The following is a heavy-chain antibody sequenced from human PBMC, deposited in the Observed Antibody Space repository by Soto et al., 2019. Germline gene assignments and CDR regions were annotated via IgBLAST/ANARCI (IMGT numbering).Heavy chain of an antibody. CDR3: AKVSEASMITFGGVIAH. Sequence: QVQLVESGGGVVQPGRSLRISCAASGFTFSTCAMHWVRQAPGKGLEWVTVISFDGKIKYYADSVKGRFTISRDTSKNTVYLQMDGLRAEDTAVYYCAKVSEASMITFGGVIAHWGQGTLVTVSS. CDR1: GFTFSTCA. J-gene: IGHJ5*02. D-gene: IGHD3-16*01. CDR2: ISFDGKIK. V-gene: IGHV3-30*18.